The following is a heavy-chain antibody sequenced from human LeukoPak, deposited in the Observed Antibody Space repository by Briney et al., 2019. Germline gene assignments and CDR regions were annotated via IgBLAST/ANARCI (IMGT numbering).Heavy chain of an antibody. V-gene: IGHV3-21*01. D-gene: IGHD5-18*01. CDR1: GFTFSSYS. J-gene: IGHJ4*02. CDR3: ARADWDTAMIDY. CDR2: ISSSSSCI. Sequence: GGSLRLSCAASGFTFSSYSMNWVRQAPGKGLEWVSSISSSSSCIYYADSVKGRFTISRDNAKNSLYLQMNSLRAEDTAVYYCARADWDTAMIDYWGQGTLVTVSP.